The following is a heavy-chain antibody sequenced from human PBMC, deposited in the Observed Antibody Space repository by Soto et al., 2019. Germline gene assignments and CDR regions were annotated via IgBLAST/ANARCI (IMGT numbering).Heavy chain of an antibody. J-gene: IGHJ6*02. D-gene: IGHD2-2*02. Sequence: QVQLVQSGAEVKKPGSSVKVSCKASGGTFSSYAISWVRQAPGQGLEWMGGIIPIFCTANYAQKFQGRVTITADKSTSTAYMELSSLRSEDTAVYYCARACSTSCYTRPGSYYYYGMDVWGQGTTVTVSS. CDR1: GGTFSSYA. CDR2: IIPIFCTA. V-gene: IGHV1-69*06. CDR3: ARACSTSCYTRPGSYYYYGMDV.